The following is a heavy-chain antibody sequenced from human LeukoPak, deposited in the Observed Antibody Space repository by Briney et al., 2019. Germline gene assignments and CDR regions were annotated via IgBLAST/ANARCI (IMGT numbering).Heavy chain of an antibody. J-gene: IGHJ4*02. Sequence: GGSLRLSCAASGFTFSGSAMHWVRQASGKGLEWVGRIRSKANSYATAYAASVKGRFTISRDDSKNTAYLQMNSLKTEDTAVYYCAKDWKRAAPFSKVGYFDYWGQGTLVTVSS. D-gene: IGHD2-15*01. CDR1: GFTFSGSA. V-gene: IGHV3-73*01. CDR3: AKDWKRAAPFSKVGYFDY. CDR2: IRSKANSYAT.